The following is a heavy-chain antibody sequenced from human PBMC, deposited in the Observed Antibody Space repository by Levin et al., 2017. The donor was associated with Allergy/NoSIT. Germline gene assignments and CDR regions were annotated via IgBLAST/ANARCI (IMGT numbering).Heavy chain of an antibody. CDR1: SGSFNNPY. Sequence: SQTLSLPCAVYSGSFNNPYWSWIRQPPGKGLEWIGEINHSGSTNYNPALKSRVTISGDTSKNQFSLKLSSVTAADTAVYFCAGFCSGRTCYSHGWGQGTLVTVSS. J-gene: IGHJ4*02. D-gene: IGHD2-15*01. CDR2: INHSGST. V-gene: IGHV4-34*01. CDR3: AGFCSGRTCYSHG.